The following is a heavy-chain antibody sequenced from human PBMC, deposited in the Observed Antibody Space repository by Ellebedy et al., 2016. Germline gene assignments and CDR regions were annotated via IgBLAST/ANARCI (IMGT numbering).Heavy chain of an antibody. Sequence: ASVKVSCKASGYTFTSYGISWVRQAPGQGLEWMGGIIPIFGTANYAQKFQGRVTITADESTSTAYMELSSLRSEDTAVYYCARSGTTFQLYGWFDPWGQGTLVTVSS. V-gene: IGHV1-69*13. J-gene: IGHJ5*02. D-gene: IGHD1-7*01. CDR2: IIPIFGTA. CDR3: ARSGTTFQLYGWFDP. CDR1: GYTFTSYG.